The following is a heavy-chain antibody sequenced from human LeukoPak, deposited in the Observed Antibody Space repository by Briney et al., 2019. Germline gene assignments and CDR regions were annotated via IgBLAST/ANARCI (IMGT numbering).Heavy chain of an antibody. CDR3: ARHNPALRYCSGSSCYGSYAFDF. V-gene: IGHV5-51*01. CDR1: GYSFTSYW. Sequence: GESLKISCKGSGYSFTSYWIVWVRQMPGKGLEWMGIIYPGDSDARYSPSFKGQDTSSADKSISTAYLQWSSLKASDTAMYYCARHNPALRYCSGSSCYGSYAFDFWGQGTMVTVSS. D-gene: IGHD2-15*01. CDR2: IYPGDSDA. J-gene: IGHJ3*01.